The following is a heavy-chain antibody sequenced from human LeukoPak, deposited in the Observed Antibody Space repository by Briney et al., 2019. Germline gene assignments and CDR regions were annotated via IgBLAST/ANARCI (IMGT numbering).Heavy chain of an antibody. Sequence: SETLSLTCTVSGGSISSYYWSWIRQPPGKGLEWIGYIYYSGSTNCNPSLKSRVTISVDTSKNQFSLRLSSVTAADTAIYYCARGYGRDPSVAFDIWGQGTMVTVSS. CDR2: IYYSGST. CDR3: ARGYGRDPSVAFDI. J-gene: IGHJ3*02. CDR1: GGSISSYY. D-gene: IGHD5-24*01. V-gene: IGHV4-59*01.